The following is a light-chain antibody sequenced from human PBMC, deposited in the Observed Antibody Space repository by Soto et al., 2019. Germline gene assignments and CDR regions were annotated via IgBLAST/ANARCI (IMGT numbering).Light chain of an antibody. J-gene: IGKJ1*01. V-gene: IGKV3-20*01. CDR3: QQYGTSPT. CDR1: QRISSSC. CDR2: GAS. Sequence: EIVLTQSPGTLSLSQGERATLSCRASQRISSSCLAWYQQKPGQAPRLLIYGASSRATGIPDRFSGSGSGTDFTLTISRLEPEDFAVYYCQQYGTSPTFGQGTKVEIK.